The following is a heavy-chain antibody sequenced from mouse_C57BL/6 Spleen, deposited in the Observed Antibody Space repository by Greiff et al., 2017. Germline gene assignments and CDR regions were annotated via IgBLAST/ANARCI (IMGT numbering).Heavy chain of an antibody. CDR2: IYPGDGDT. CDR1: GYEFSSSW. D-gene: IGHD1-1*01. Sequence: QVHVKQSGPELVKPGASVKISCKASGYEFSSSWMNWVKQRPGKGLEWIGRIYPGDGDTNYNGKFKGKATLTADKSSSTAYMHLSSLPSADSAVYFCAREVYYGSSYHYYAMDYWGQGTSVTVSS. CDR3: AREVYYGSSYHYYAMDY. V-gene: IGHV1-82*01. J-gene: IGHJ4*01.